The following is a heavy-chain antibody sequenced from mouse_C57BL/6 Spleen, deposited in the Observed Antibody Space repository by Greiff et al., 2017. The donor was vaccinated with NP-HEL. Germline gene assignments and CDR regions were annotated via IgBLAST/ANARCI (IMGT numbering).Heavy chain of an antibody. J-gene: IGHJ3*01. V-gene: IGHV1-53*01. CDR1: GYTFTSYW. Sequence: VQLQQPGTELVKPGASVKLSCKASGYTFTSYWMHWVKQRPGQGLEWIGNINPSNGGTNYNEKFKSKATLTVDKSSSTAYMQLSSLTSEDAAVYYCARWNDYGETWFAYWGQGTLVTVSA. CDR3: ARWNDYGETWFAY. D-gene: IGHD2-4*01. CDR2: INPSNGGT.